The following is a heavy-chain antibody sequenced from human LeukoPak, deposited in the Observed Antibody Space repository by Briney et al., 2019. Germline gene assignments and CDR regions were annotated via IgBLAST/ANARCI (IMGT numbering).Heavy chain of an antibody. CDR2: IIPIFGTA. CDR1: GGTFISYA. J-gene: IGHJ4*02. CDR3: AISGVGTTKEVDY. V-gene: IGHV1-69*05. Sequence: ASVKVSCKASGGTFISYAISWVRQAPGQGLEWMGRIIPIFGTANYAQKFQGRVTITTDESTSTAYMELSSLRSEDTAVYYCAISGVGTTKEVDYWGQGTLVTASS. D-gene: IGHD4-17*01.